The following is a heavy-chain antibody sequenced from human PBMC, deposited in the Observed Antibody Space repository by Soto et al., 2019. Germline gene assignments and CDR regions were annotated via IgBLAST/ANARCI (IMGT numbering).Heavy chain of an antibody. V-gene: IGHV1-46*01. J-gene: IGHJ4*02. Sequence: ASVKVSCKASGYTFTSYYMHWVRQAPGQGLEWMGIINPIGGSTRYAQKFQGRVTITADKFTGTAYMELTSLRSDDTAVYYGARISDSRSQEEDYWGQG. CDR3: ARISDSRSQEEDY. CDR2: INPIGGST. CDR1: GYTFTSYY. D-gene: IGHD3-22*01.